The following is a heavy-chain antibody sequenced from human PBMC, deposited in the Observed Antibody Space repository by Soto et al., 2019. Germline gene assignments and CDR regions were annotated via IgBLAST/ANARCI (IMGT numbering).Heavy chain of an antibody. CDR2: INHSGST. Sequence: ASETLSLTCAVYGGSFSGYYWSWIRQPPGKGLEWIGEINHSGSTNYNPSLKSRVTISVDTSKNQFSLKLSSVTAADTAVYYCARGVKRLPYWGQGTLVTVSS. J-gene: IGHJ4*02. CDR3: ARGVKRLPY. V-gene: IGHV4-34*01. CDR1: GGSFSGYY.